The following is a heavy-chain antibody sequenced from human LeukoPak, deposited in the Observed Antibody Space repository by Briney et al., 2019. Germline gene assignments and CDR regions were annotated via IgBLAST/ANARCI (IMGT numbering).Heavy chain of an antibody. CDR3: AHTRWVRGVMQQEDWFDP. CDR2: IYWDGDK. J-gene: IGHJ5*02. CDR1: GFSLSTSGVG. D-gene: IGHD3-10*01. V-gene: IGHV2-5*02. Sequence: SGPTLLKPTQTLTLTCTFSGFSLSTSGVGVGWIRQPPGKALEWLSLIYWDGDKRYSPSLKNRFTITKDTSKNQVVLTMTNMDPVDTATYYCAHTRWVRGVMQQEDWFDPWGQGTLVTVSS.